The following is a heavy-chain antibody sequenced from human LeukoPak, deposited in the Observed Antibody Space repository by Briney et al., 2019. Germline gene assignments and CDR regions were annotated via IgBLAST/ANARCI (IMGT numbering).Heavy chain of an antibody. V-gene: IGHV4-59*12. CDR2: IYFSGST. CDR3: VRGREYYLYYMDV. CDR1: GFTFSSYG. Sequence: GSLRLSCAASGFTFSSYGMTWVRQPPGKGLEWIGNIYFSGSTYSNPSLKSRVTISLDTSTNQFSLKLSSVTAADTAVYYCVRGREYYLYYMDVWGKGTAVTVSS. J-gene: IGHJ6*03.